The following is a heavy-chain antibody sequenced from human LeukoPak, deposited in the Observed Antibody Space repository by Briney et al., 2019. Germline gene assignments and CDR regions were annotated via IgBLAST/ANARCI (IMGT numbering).Heavy chain of an antibody. CDR3: AKVQGSYGRADY. V-gene: IGHV3-23*01. D-gene: IGHD5-18*01. CDR1: GGSISSYY. J-gene: IGHJ4*02. Sequence: ETLSLTCTVSGGSISSYYWSWIRQPPGKGLEWVSAISGSGGSTYYADSVKGRFTISRDNSKNTLYLQMNSLRAEDTAVYYCAKVQGSYGRADYWGQGTLVTVSS. CDR2: ISGSGGST.